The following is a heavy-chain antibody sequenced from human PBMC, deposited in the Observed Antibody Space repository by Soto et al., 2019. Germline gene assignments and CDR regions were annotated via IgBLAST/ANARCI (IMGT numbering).Heavy chain of an antibody. V-gene: IGHV1-69*13. D-gene: IGHD6-19*01. J-gene: IGHJ5*02. CDR2: IIPMFGTA. CDR1: GGTFSRDA. Sequence: VASVKVSCKASGGTFSRDAINWVRQAPGHGLEWMGGIIPMFGTANYAQKFQGRVRITADESTNTGYMELRSLISEDTAVYYCATAARPREIVCVGVAVAGNNCFDPWGQGTLVTVTS. CDR3: ATAARPREIVCVGVAVAGNNCFDP.